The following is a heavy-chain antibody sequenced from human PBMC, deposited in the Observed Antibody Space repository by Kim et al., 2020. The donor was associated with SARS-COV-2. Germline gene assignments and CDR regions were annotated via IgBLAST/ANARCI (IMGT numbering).Heavy chain of an antibody. CDR2: IYYSGST. J-gene: IGHJ6*02. V-gene: IGHV4-59*01. CDR1: GGSISSYY. D-gene: IGHD6-13*01. CDR3: ARVGSISSWYDGRFGTYGMDV. Sequence: SETLSLTCTVSGGSISSYYWSWIRQPPGKGLEWIGYIYYSGSTNYNPSLKSRVTISVDTSKNQFSLKLSSVTAADTAVYYCARVGSISSWYDGRFGTYGMDVWGQGTTVTVSS.